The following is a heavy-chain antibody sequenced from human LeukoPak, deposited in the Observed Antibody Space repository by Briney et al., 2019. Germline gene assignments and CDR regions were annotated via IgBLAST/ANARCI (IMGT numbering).Heavy chain of an antibody. V-gene: IGHV3-30*02. J-gene: IGHJ4*02. CDR3: AKPTSLKDANYGLTGTNY. CDR2: IRYDGNTK. D-gene: IGHD1-14*01. CDR1: GFNFSAYG. Sequence: PGGSLRLSCAASGFNFSAYGMHWVRQAPGKGLEWVAFIRYDGNTKYYADSVKGRFTISRDSSKNTLDLQMISLRVEDTAVYYCAKPTSLKDANYGLTGTNYWGQGILVTVSS.